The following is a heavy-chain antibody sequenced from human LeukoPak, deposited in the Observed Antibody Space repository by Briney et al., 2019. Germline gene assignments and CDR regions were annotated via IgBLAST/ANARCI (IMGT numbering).Heavy chain of an antibody. CDR3: ARAQYSGSYAYY. CDR1: GGSFSGYY. Sequence: LSLTCAVYGGSFSGYYMSCLRQAPGKGLEWVSYISSSGSTIYYADSVKGRFTISRDNAKNSLYLQMNSLRAEDTAVYYCARAQYSGSYAYYWGQGTLVTVSS. D-gene: IGHD1-26*01. J-gene: IGHJ4*02. CDR2: ISSSGSTI. V-gene: IGHV3-11*04.